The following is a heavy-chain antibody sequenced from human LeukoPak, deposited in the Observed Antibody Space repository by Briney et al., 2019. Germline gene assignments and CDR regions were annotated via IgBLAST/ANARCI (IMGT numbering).Heavy chain of an antibody. J-gene: IGHJ4*02. Sequence: GGSLRLSCAASGFTFSSYAMSWVRQAPGKGLEWVAVISYDGSNKYYADSVKGRFTISRDNSKNTLYLQMNSLRAEDTAVYYCARDPVAAPIYYFDYWGQGTLVTVSS. V-gene: IGHV3-30-3*01. CDR2: ISYDGSNK. D-gene: IGHD6-19*01. CDR1: GFTFSSYA. CDR3: ARDPVAAPIYYFDY.